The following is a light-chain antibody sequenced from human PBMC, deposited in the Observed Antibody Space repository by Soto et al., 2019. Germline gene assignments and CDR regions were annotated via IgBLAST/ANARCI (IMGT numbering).Light chain of an antibody. CDR1: SSDVGGYNY. J-gene: IGLJ1*01. CDR3: SSYTSSGTPYV. Sequence: QSALTQPASVSGSPGQSITISCTGTSSDVGGYNYVSWYQQLPGKAPKLMIFDVSNRPSGVSNRFSGSKSGNTASLTISGLQAEDEADYYCSSYTSSGTPYVFGTGTKVTVL. V-gene: IGLV2-14*01. CDR2: DVS.